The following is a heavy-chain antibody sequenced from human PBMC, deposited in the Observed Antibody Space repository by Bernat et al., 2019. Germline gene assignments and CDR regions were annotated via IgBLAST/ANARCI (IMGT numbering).Heavy chain of an antibody. Sequence: EVQLVESGGGLVQPGGSLRLSCAASGFTVSSNYMSWVRQAPGKGLEWVSVIYSGGSTYYADSVKGRFTISRDNSKNTLYLQMNSLRAEDTAVYYCARDHGSFNYYYGMDVWGQGTTVTVSS. CDR2: IYSGGST. CDR3: ARDHGSFNYYYGMDV. CDR1: GFTVSSNY. V-gene: IGHV3-66*01. J-gene: IGHJ6*02. D-gene: IGHD6-13*01.